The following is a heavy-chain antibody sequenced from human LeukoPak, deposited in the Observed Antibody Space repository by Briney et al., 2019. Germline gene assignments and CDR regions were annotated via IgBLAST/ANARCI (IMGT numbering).Heavy chain of an antibody. CDR1: GGSISSYY. J-gene: IGHJ4*02. D-gene: IGHD5-24*01. CDR3: ARVGRWLQLDY. V-gene: IGHV4-59*01. CDR2: IYYSGST. Sequence: PSETLSLTCTVSGGSISSYYWSWLRQPPGKGLEWIGYIYYSGSTNYNPSPKSRVTISVDTSKNQFSLKLSSVTAADTAVYYCARVGRWLQLDYWGQGTLVTVSS.